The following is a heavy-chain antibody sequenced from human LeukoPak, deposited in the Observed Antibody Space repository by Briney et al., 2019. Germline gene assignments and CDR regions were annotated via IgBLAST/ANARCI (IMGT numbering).Heavy chain of an antibody. D-gene: IGHD2-15*01. J-gene: IGHJ4*02. V-gene: IGHV3-30-3*01. CDR3: ATDGGSNDY. CDR2: ISYVGSNK. Sequence: GRSLSLSCAASGFTFSSYAIHWVRQAPGKGLEWVAVISYVGSNKYYADSVKGRFTIPRDNSKNTRYLQMNSRRGEGTAVSYCATDGGSNDYWGQGTLVTVSS. CDR1: GFTFSSYA.